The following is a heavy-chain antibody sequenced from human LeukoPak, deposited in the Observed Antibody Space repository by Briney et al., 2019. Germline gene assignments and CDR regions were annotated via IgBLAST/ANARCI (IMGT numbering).Heavy chain of an antibody. CDR3: AKDWSFTAPYYFDY. CDR2: ISSSSSYI. V-gene: IGHV3-21*04. Sequence: PGGSLRLSCAASGFTFSSYSMNWVRQAPGKGLEWVSSISSSSSYIYYADSVKGRFTISRDNSKNTLYLQMNSLRAEDTAVYYCAKDWSFTAPYYFDYWGQGTLVTVSS. CDR1: GFTFSSYS. D-gene: IGHD5-18*01. J-gene: IGHJ4*02.